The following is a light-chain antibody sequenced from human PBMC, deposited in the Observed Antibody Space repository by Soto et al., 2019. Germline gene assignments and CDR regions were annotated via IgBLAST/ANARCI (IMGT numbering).Light chain of an antibody. J-gene: IGKJ5*01. CDR2: DAS. CDR1: QRISSA. CDR3: QQLNSYPMT. Sequence: AIQLTQSPSSLSASVGDRVTITCRASQRISSALAWYQQKPGKAPKLLIYDASSLESGVPSRFSGSGSGTDFTLTISSLQPEDFATYYCQQLNSYPMTFGQGTRLEIK. V-gene: IGKV1-13*02.